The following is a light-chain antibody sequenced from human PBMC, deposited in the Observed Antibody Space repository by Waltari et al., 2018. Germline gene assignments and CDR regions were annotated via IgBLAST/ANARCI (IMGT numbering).Light chain of an antibody. CDR2: EAS. Sequence: DIQMTQSPSTLSASVGDRVTITCRASQSISTWLAWYRQKPGKAPKFLIYEASSLQSGVPSRFSGSGSGTEFTLTINNLQPDDFATYYCQQYNTYSLTFGGGTKVEIK. J-gene: IGKJ4*01. CDR3: QQYNTYSLT. CDR1: QSISTW. V-gene: IGKV1-5*03.